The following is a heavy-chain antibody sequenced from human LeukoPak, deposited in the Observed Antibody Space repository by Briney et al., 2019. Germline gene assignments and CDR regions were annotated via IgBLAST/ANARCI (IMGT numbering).Heavy chain of an antibody. J-gene: IGHJ5*02. CDR1: GGSFSGYY. CDR2: IYYSGST. Sequence: PSETLSLTCAVYGGSFSGYYWSWIRQPPGKGLEWIGYIYYSGSTNYNPSLKSRVTISVDTSKNQFSLKLSSVTAADTAVYYCARLLRRLRDDWFDPWGQGTLVTVSS. V-gene: IGHV4-59*08. D-gene: IGHD4-17*01. CDR3: ARLLRRLRDDWFDP.